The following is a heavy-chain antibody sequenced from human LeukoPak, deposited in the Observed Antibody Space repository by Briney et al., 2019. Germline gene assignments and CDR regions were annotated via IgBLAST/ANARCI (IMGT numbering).Heavy chain of an antibody. CDR3: ARDYEEHYYGSSGYYGY. CDR1: GLTFNDYW. CDR2: IKQDGSDK. D-gene: IGHD3-22*01. Sequence: GALRLSCAASGLTFNDYWMTWVRQAPGKGLEWVANIKQDGSDKNYVDSVKGRFTISRDNAENSLYLEMKSLRAEDTALYYCARDYEEHYYGSSGYYGYWGQGTLVTVSS. J-gene: IGHJ4*02. V-gene: IGHV3-7*01.